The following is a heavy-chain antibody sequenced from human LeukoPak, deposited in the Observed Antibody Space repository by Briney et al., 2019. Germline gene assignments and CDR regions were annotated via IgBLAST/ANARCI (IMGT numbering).Heavy chain of an antibody. CDR3: AIRTPVDIVATLGERVKKGLDY. CDR2: MNPNSGKT. Sequence: ASVNVSCKASGYTFTSYDINWLRQATGQGLEWMGCMNPNSGKTGYAQKFQGRVTMTRNTSMSTAYMELSSLRSEDTAVYYCAIRTPVDIVATLGERVKKGLDYWGQGTLVTVSS. J-gene: IGHJ4*02. V-gene: IGHV1-8*01. CDR1: GYTFTSYD. D-gene: IGHD5-12*01.